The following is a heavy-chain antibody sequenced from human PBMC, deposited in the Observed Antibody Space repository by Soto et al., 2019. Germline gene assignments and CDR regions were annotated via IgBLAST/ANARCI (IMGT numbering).Heavy chain of an antibody. CDR2: IIPIFGTA. CDR1: GGIFSSYA. Sequence: SVKVPCKASGGIFSSYAISWVRQAPGQGLEWMGGIIPIFGTANYAQKFQGRVTITADESTSTAYMELSSLRSEDTAVYYCARDSSGKWELLGANWFDPWGPGTLVTVSS. V-gene: IGHV1-69*13. D-gene: IGHD1-26*01. CDR3: ARDSSGKWELLGANWFDP. J-gene: IGHJ5*02.